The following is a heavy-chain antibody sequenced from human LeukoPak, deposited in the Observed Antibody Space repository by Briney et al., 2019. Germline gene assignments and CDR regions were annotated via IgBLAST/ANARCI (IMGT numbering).Heavy chain of an antibody. Sequence: GSSVKVSCKASGYTFTSYDINWVRQATGQGLEWMGWLNPNSGNTGYAQKFQGRVTITRDTSINTAYMELSSLRSEDTAVCYCARMTVSGRDNWFDPWGQGTLVTVSS. CDR1: GYTFTSYD. CDR2: LNPNSGNT. D-gene: IGHD6-19*01. V-gene: IGHV1-8*03. J-gene: IGHJ5*02. CDR3: ARMTVSGRDNWFDP.